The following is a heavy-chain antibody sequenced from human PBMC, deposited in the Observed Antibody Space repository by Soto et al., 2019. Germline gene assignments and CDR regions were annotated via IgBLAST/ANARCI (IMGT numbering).Heavy chain of an antibody. D-gene: IGHD6-19*01. V-gene: IGHV4-4*02. Sequence: SETLSLTCAVSGGSISSSNWWSWVRQPPGKGLEWFGEIYHSGSTNYNPSLKSRVTISVDKSKNQFSLKLSSVTAADTAVYYCARGTLSGIAVAGPYYYYYGMDVWGQGTTVTVS. J-gene: IGHJ6*02. CDR2: IYHSGST. CDR3: ARGTLSGIAVAGPYYYYYGMDV. CDR1: GGSISSSNW.